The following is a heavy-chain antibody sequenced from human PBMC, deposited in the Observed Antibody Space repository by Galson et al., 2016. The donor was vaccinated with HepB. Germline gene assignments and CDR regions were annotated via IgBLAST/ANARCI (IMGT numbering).Heavy chain of an antibody. CDR3: ARDSDCSGGNCCFDS. CDR2: ISVYNGNT. D-gene: IGHD2-15*01. V-gene: IGHV1-18*01. CDR1: GYTFSAYG. Sequence: SVKVSCKASGYTFSAYGTTWVRQAPGQGLEWMGWISVYNGNTNYAQRFRGRVTMTTDTSTSTAYMELRSLRSDDTAVYYCARDSDCSGGNCCFDSWGQGTLVTVSS. J-gene: IGHJ4*03.